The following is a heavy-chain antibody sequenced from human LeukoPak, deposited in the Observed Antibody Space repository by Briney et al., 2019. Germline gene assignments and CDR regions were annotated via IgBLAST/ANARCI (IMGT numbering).Heavy chain of an antibody. Sequence: SETLSLTCTVSGGSISSYYWSWIRQPPGKGLEWIGYIYYSGSTNYNPSLKSRVTISVDASKNQFSLKLSSVTAADTAVYYCARVGDIVVVVADGWFDPWGQGTLVTVSS. CDR2: IYYSGST. D-gene: IGHD2-15*01. CDR3: ARVGDIVVVVADGWFDP. V-gene: IGHV4-59*12. CDR1: GGSISSYY. J-gene: IGHJ5*02.